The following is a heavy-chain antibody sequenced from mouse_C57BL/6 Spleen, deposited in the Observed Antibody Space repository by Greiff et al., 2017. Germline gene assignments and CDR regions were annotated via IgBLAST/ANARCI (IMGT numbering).Heavy chain of an antibody. CDR3: ARFKGTFDY. Sequence: EVQLQQSGPELVKPGASVKISCKASGYTFTDYYMNWVKQSHGKSLEWIGDINPNNGGTSYNQKFKGKATLTVDKSSSTAYMELRSLTSEDSAVYYCARFKGTFDYWGQGTTLTVSS. V-gene: IGHV1-26*01. CDR1: GYTFTDYY. CDR2: INPNNGGT. J-gene: IGHJ2*01. D-gene: IGHD2-14*01.